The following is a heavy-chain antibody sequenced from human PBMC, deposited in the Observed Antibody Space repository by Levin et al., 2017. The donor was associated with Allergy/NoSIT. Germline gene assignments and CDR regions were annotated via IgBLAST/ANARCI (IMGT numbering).Heavy chain of an antibody. CDR2: ISSSGSTI. V-gene: IGHV3-48*03. J-gene: IGHJ3*02. CDR1: GFTFSSYE. CDR3: ARGPRGGYCSGGSCYDAFDI. D-gene: IGHD2-15*01. Sequence: GGSLRLSCAASGFTFSSYEMNWVRQAPGKGLEWVSYISSSGSTIYYADSVKGRFTISRDNAKNSLYLQMNSLRAEDTAVYYCARGPRGGYCSGGSCYDAFDIWGQGTMVTVSS.